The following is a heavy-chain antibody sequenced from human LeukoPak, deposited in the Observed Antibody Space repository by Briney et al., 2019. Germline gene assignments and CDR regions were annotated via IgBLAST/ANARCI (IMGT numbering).Heavy chain of an antibody. V-gene: IGHV4-39*01. J-gene: IGHJ4*02. CDR2: IYYSGST. Sequence: SETLSLTCTVSGGSISSYYWGWIRQPPGKGLEWIGSIYYSGSTYYNPSLKSRVTISVDTSKNQFSLKLSSVTAADTAVYYCASLSTLDYWGQGTLVTVSS. CDR3: ASLSTLDY. CDR1: GGSISSYY.